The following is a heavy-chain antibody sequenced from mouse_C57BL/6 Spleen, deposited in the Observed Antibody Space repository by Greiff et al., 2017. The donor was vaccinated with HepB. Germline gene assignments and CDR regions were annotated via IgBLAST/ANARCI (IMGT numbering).Heavy chain of an antibody. J-gene: IGHJ1*03. CDR1: GYAFSSSW. V-gene: IGHV1-82*01. CDR2: IYPGDGDT. Sequence: QVQLQQSGPELVKPGASVKISCKASGYAFSSSWMNWVKQRPGKGLEWIGRIYPGDGDTNYNGKFKGKATLTADKSSSTAYMQLSSLTSEDSAVYFCARSVPPYFDVWGTGTTVTVSS. CDR3: ARSVPPYFDV.